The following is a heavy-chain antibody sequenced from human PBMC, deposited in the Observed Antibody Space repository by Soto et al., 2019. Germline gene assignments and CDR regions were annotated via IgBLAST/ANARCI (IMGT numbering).Heavy chain of an antibody. Sequence: GGSLRLSCAASGFTFSSYWMHWVRQAPGKGLVWVSRINSDGSSTSYADSVKGRFTISRDNAKNTLYLQMNSLRAEDTAVYYCAREWELPEAFDIWGPGRMVTVSS. J-gene: IGHJ3*02. V-gene: IGHV3-74*01. CDR2: INSDGSST. CDR3: AREWELPEAFDI. D-gene: IGHD1-26*01. CDR1: GFTFSSYW.